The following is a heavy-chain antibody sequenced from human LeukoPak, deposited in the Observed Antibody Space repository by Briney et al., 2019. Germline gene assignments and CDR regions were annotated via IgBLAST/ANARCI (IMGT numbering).Heavy chain of an antibody. Sequence: PGGSLRLSCGASGFTFSCFDMSWVRQAPGKGLEWVSTITANGGSTYYADSVKGRFTISRDNSKNTLFLQMNSLRAEDTAVYYCAKPVCCSSSSRRVPGVYCFDYWGQGTLVTVSS. D-gene: IGHD2-2*01. CDR1: GFTFSCFD. V-gene: IGHV3-23*01. CDR2: ITANGGST. J-gene: IGHJ4*02. CDR3: AKPVCCSSSSRRVPGVYCFDY.